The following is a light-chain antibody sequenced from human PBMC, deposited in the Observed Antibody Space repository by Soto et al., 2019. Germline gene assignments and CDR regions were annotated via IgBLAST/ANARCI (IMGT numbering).Light chain of an antibody. CDR3: QHYNSYSEA. Sequence: DIQMTQSPSSVSAYVGDRVTITCRASQGISSWLAWYQQKPGKAPKLLIYAASSLQSGVSSRFSGSGSGTEFTLTISSLQPDDFATYYCQHYNSYSEAFGQRTKVAIK. CDR1: QGISSW. CDR2: AAS. V-gene: IGKV1D-16*01. J-gene: IGKJ1*01.